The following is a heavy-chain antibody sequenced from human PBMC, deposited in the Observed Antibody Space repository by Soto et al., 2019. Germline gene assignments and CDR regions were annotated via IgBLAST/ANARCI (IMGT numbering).Heavy chain of an antibody. CDR1: GYTFNSNF. J-gene: IGHJ6*02. V-gene: IGHV1-46*02. Sequence: ASVKVSCKASGYTFNSNFVHWVRQAPGQGLEWMGIGNPIRGFVTHAPKFQDRVTMTRVTSTNTAYMELSSLTSADTAVYYCAIATMLDFHYAMDVWGQGTTVTVSS. D-gene: IGHD3-10*02. CDR3: AIATMLDFHYAMDV. CDR2: GNPIRGFV.